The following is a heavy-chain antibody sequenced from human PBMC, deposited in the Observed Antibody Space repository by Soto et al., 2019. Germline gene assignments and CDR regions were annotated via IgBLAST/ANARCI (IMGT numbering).Heavy chain of an antibody. J-gene: IGHJ4*02. CDR1: GFTFSSYG. Sequence: EVQLLESGGGLVQPGRSLRLSCAASGFTFSSYGMSWVRQASGKGLEWVSKISGSDGSTYFADSVKGRFTISRDNAKNTLYLQMNSLRAEDTAVYYCAKDRLGRVISAFDCWGQGTLVTVSS. CDR3: AKDRLGRVISAFDC. CDR2: ISGSDGST. D-gene: IGHD3-16*02. V-gene: IGHV3-23*01.